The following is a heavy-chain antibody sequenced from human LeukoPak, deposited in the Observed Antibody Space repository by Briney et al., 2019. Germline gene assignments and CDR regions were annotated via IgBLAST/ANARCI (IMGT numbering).Heavy chain of an antibody. CDR2: INHSGST. CDR1: GGSFSGYY. Sequence: SETLSLTCAVYGGSFSGYYWSWIRQPPGKGLEWIGEINHSGSTNYNPSLKSRVTISVDTSKNQFPLKLSSVTAADTAVYYCARGRYYYDSSGYYPFDYWGQGTLVTVSS. CDR3: ARGRYYYDSSGYYPFDY. J-gene: IGHJ4*02. V-gene: IGHV4-34*01. D-gene: IGHD3-22*01.